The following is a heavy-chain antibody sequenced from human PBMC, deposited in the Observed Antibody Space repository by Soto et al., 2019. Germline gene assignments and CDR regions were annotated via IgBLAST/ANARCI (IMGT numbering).Heavy chain of an antibody. D-gene: IGHD1-26*01. Sequence: ASVKVSCKASGYTFTDYDINWVRQAPGQGLEWMGWMDPSTGRTGYAQKFQGRVTMTRDTSINTAYMELTTLTSDDTAFYYCARGVSAGVDYWGQGTLVTVSS. V-gene: IGHV1-8*01. CDR2: MDPSTGRT. CDR3: ARGVSAGVDY. CDR1: GYTFTDYD. J-gene: IGHJ4*02.